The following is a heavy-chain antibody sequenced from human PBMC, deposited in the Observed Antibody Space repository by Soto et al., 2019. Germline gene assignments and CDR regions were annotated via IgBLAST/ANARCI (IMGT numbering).Heavy chain of an antibody. J-gene: IGHJ6*02. Sequence: SETLSLTCAVYGGSFSGYYWSWIRQPPGKGLEWIGEINHSGSTNYNPSLKSRVTISVDTSKNQFSLKLSSVTAADTAVYYCASGVAAPSLGMDVWGQGTTVTVSS. CDR2: INHSGST. V-gene: IGHV4-34*01. CDR3: ASGVAAPSLGMDV. CDR1: GGSFSGYY. D-gene: IGHD6-13*01.